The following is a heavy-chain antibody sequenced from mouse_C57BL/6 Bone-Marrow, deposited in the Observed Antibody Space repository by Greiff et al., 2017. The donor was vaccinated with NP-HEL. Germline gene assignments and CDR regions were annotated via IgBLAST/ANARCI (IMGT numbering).Heavy chain of an antibody. CDR1: GYTFTDYE. Sequence: QVQLQQSGAELVRPGASVTLSCKASGYTFTDYEMHWVKQTPVHGLEWIGAIDPETGGTSYNQKFKGKAILTADKSASTAYWELLSLTSEDSAVYYCTEVDYWGQGTSVTVSS. J-gene: IGHJ4*01. CDR2: IDPETGGT. CDR3: TEVDY. V-gene: IGHV1-15*01.